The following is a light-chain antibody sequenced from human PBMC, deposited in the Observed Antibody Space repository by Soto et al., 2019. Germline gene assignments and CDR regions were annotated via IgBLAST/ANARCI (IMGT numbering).Light chain of an antibody. J-gene: IGKJ5*01. Sequence: DIQMTQSPSSLSASVGDRVTITCRASQSINSYLNWYQQKPGKAPKLLIYAASSLQSGVPSRFSGCGSGTDFTLTISSLQPEDFATYYCQQSYSTPITFGQGTRLEIK. CDR2: AAS. CDR1: QSINSY. CDR3: QQSYSTPIT. V-gene: IGKV1-39*01.